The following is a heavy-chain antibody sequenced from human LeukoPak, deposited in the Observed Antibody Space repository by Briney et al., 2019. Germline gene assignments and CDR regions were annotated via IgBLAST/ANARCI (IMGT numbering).Heavy chain of an antibody. CDR1: GYSISSGYY. J-gene: IGHJ4*02. V-gene: IGHV4-38-2*02. D-gene: IGHD3-9*01. CDR3: ARGPYDILTGYYLGEFDY. Sequence: SETLSLTCTVSGYSISSGYYWGWIRQPPGKGLEWIGEINHSGSTNYNPSLKSRVTISVDTSKNQFSLKLSSVTAADTAVYYCARGPYDILTGYYLGEFDYWGQGTLVTVSS. CDR2: INHSGST.